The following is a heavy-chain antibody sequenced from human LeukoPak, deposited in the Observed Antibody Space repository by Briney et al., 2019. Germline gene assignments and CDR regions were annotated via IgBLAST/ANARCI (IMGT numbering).Heavy chain of an antibody. CDR1: GYTFTGCY. J-gene: IGHJ4*02. CDR3: ARGVYGGSRNPFDY. V-gene: IGHV1-2*02. D-gene: IGHD4-23*01. Sequence: ASVKVSCKASGYTFTGCYMHWVRQAPGQGLEWMGWINPNSGGTNYAQKFQGRVTMTRDTSISTAYLQWSSLKASDTAMYYCARGVYGGSRNPFDYWGQGTLVTVSS. CDR2: INPNSGGT.